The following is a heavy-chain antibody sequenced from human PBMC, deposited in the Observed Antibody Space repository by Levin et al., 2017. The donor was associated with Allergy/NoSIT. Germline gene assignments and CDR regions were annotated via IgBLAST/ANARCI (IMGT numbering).Heavy chain of an antibody. V-gene: IGHV3-49*03. D-gene: IGHD3-3*01. CDR2: IRSKAYGGTT. CDR1: GFTFGDYA. Sequence: PGESLKISCTASGFTFGDYAMSWFRQAPGKGLEWVGFIRSKAYGGTTEYAASVKGRFTISRDDSKSIAYLQMNSLKTEDTAVYYCTVRVVRVSYGMDVWGQGTTVTVSS. CDR3: TVRVVRVSYGMDV. J-gene: IGHJ6*02.